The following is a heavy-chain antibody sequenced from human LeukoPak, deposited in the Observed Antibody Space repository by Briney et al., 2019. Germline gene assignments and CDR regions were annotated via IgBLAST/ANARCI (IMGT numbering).Heavy chain of an antibody. Sequence: PGGSLRLSCAASGFTFSSYVMNWARQSPGKGLEWVAFIRYDESNKFYADSVKGRFTISRDNSKNILFLQMNSLRAEDTAVDYCATMQWLEGVDWFDPWGQGTLVTVSS. CDR2: IRYDESNK. D-gene: IGHD6-19*01. J-gene: IGHJ5*02. CDR3: ATMQWLEGVDWFDP. V-gene: IGHV3-30*02. CDR1: GFTFSSYV.